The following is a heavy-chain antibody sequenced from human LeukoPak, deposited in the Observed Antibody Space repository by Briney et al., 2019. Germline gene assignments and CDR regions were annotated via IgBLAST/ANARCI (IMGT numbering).Heavy chain of an antibody. D-gene: IGHD2-21*02. CDR1: GFTFDDYA. Sequence: YPGGSLRLSCAASGFTFDDYAMHWVRQAPGKGLEWVSGISYNSDTIAYADSVKGRFTISRDNAKNSLYLQMNSPRAEDTALYYCAKDYCGGDCYSGWYFDLWGRGTLVTVSS. CDR2: ISYNSDTI. CDR3: AKDYCGGDCYSGWYFDL. V-gene: IGHV3-9*01. J-gene: IGHJ2*01.